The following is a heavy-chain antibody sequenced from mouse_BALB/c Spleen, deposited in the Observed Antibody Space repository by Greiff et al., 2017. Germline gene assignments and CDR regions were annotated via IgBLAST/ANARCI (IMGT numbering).Heavy chain of an antibody. D-gene: IGHD2-14*01. CDR1: GYTFTSYY. CDR2: IYPGNVNT. CDR3: ASGYGDYYAMDY. J-gene: IGHJ4*01. Sequence: QVQLQQSGPELVKPGASVRISCKASGYTFTSYYIHWVEQRPGQGLEWIGWIYPGNVNTKYNEKFKGKATLTADKSSSTAYMQLSSLTSEDSAVYFCASGYGDYYAMDYWGQGTSVTVSS. V-gene: IGHV1S56*01.